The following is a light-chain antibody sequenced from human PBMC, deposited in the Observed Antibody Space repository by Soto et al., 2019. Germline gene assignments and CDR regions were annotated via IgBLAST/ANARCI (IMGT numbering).Light chain of an antibody. CDR2: DVT. CDR1: SSDVGAYNY. J-gene: IGLJ1*01. V-gene: IGLV2-14*01. CDR3: TSYTSTSTYV. Sequence: QSVLTQPASVSGPPGQSITISCTGTSSDVGAYNYVSCYQHHPGKAPRLVIYDVTNRPSGISDRFSGSKSGNTASLTISGLLAEDEADYYCTSYTSTSTYVFGTGTKVTVL.